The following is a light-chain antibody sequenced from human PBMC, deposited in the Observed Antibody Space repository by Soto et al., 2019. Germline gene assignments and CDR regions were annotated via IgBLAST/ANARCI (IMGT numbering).Light chain of an antibody. Sequence: EIVLTQSPGTLSLSRGERASLSCRASQSVSSSYLAWYQQKPGQAPRLLIYGASTRATGFPARFSGSGSGTEFTLTISSLQSEDFAVYYCQQYKNWPLTFGGGTKVDIK. CDR1: QSVSSSY. CDR3: QQYKNWPLT. V-gene: IGKV3-15*01. CDR2: GAS. J-gene: IGKJ4*01.